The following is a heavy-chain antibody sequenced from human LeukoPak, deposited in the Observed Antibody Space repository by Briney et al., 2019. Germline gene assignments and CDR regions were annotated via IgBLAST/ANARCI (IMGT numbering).Heavy chain of an antibody. CDR3: ARDDTHYGSSGSFYDAFDI. CDR2: IRRDGSET. CDR1: AFTFTSYG. Sequence: PGGSLRLSCAASAFTFTSYGLHWVRQAPGKGLEWVANIRRDGSETHYVDSVMGRFTISRDNAKNSLYLQMNSLRAEDTAVYYCARDDTHYGSSGSFYDAFDIWGQGTMVTVSS. D-gene: IGHD3-22*01. V-gene: IGHV3-7*01. J-gene: IGHJ3*02.